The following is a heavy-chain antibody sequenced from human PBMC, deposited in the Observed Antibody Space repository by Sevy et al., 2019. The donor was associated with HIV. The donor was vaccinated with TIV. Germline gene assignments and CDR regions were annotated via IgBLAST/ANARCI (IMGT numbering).Heavy chain of an antibody. Sequence: GGSLRLSCTASGFTFSSYEMNWVRQAPGKGLEWVSYISNSGSTIHYSDSVKGPFPISRDNAKNSRYLQMNSLRAEDTAVYYCARDLPPSATTVPHFDYWGRGTLVTVSS. J-gene: IGHJ4*02. V-gene: IGHV3-48*03. CDR1: GFTFSSYE. CDR3: ARDLPPSATTVPHFDY. CDR2: ISNSGSTI. D-gene: IGHD4-17*01.